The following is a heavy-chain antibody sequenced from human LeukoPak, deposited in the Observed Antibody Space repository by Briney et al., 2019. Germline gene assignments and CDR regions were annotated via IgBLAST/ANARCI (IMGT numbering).Heavy chain of an antibody. J-gene: IGHJ5*02. CDR1: GFTFSSYW. Sequence: PGGSLRLSCAASGFTFSSYWMCWVRQAPGKGLEWVANIKQDGSEKYYVDSVKGRFTISRDNAKNSLYLQMNSLRAEDTAVYYCARDAYSYGSTFDPWGQGTLVTVSS. CDR2: IKQDGSEK. V-gene: IGHV3-7*01. D-gene: IGHD5-18*01. CDR3: ARDAYSYGSTFDP.